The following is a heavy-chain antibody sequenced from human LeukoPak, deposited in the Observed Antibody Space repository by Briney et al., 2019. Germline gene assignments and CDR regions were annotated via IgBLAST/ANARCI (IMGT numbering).Heavy chain of an antibody. CDR1: AFTFRSYW. J-gene: IGHJ4*02. CDR3: VRNLAVAGTCFDS. D-gene: IGHD6-19*01. Sequence: GGSLRLSCAASAFTFRSYWMSWVRQAPGKGLEWVANIKEDGSENYYVDSVRGRFTISRDNAESSLFLQMNSLRAEDTAVYYCVRNLAVAGTCFDSWGQGTLVTVSS. CDR2: IKEDGSEN. V-gene: IGHV3-7*03.